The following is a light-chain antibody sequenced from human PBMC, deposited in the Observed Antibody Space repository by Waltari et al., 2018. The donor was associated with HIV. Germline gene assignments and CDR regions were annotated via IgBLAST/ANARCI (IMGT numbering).Light chain of an antibody. J-gene: IGLJ1*01. Sequence: SYELTQPPSVSVSPGQTASITCSGDKLGTKYAFWYQQKAGQSPVLVIYQDDKRPSGIPERFSGSNSGNTATLTIIGTQAMDEADYYCQTWDNRTARVFGPGTKVTVL. V-gene: IGLV3-1*01. CDR1: KLGTKY. CDR2: QDD. CDR3: QTWDNRTARV.